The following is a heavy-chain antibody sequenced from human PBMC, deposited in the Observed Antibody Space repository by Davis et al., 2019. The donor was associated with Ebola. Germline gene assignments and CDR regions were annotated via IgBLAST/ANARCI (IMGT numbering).Heavy chain of an antibody. CDR2: ISAYNGNT. CDR1: GYTFTSYD. CDR3: ASAFLGGYFDY. J-gene: IGHJ4*02. D-gene: IGHD2/OR15-2a*01. Sequence: ASVKVSCKASGYTFTSYDINWVRQATGQGLEWMGWISAYNGNTNYAQKLQGRVTMTTDTSTSTAYMELRSLRSDDTAVYYCASAFLGGYFDYWGQGTQVTVSS. V-gene: IGHV1-18*01.